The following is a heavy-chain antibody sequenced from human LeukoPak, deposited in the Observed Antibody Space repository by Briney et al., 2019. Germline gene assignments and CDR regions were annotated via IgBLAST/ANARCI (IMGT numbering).Heavy chain of an antibody. CDR3: ASGGGSYDAFDI. J-gene: IGHJ3*02. V-gene: IGHV4-4*07. CDR2: IYTSGST. D-gene: IGHD1-26*01. Sequence: SETLSLTCTVSGGSISNYYWSWIRQPAGKGLEWIGRIYTSGSTNYNPSLKSRVTMSVDTSKNQFSLKLSSVTAADTAVYYCASGGGSYDAFDIWGQGTMVTVSS. CDR1: GGSISNYY.